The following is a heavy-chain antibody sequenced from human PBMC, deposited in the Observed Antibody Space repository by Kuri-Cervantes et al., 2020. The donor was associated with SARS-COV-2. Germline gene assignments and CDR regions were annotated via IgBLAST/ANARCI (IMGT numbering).Heavy chain of an antibody. CDR3: ARDRGIAAADLYYYYYGMDV. CDR1: GFTFSSYE. Sequence: GGSLRLSCAASGFTFSSYEMNWVRQAPGKGLEWVSYISSSGSTIYYADSVKGRFTISRDNAKNSLYLQMNSLRAEDTAVYYCARDRGIAAADLYYYYYGMDVWGQGTTVTVSS. J-gene: IGHJ6*02. CDR2: ISSSGSTI. D-gene: IGHD6-13*01. V-gene: IGHV3-48*03.